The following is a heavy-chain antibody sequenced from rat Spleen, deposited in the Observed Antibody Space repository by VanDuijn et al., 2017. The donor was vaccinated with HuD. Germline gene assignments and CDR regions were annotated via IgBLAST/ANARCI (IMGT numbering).Heavy chain of an antibody. CDR3: TAASNEY. CDR1: GFTFSNAA. D-gene: IGHD3-6*01. CDR2: IRSKANNYAT. V-gene: IGHV10-5*01. Sequence: VQLVESGGGLVQSKESLRISCAASGFTFSNAAMYWVRQAPGKGLEWIARIRSKANNYATYYADSVKGRFTISRDDSKSMVYLQMDNLKTEDTAMYYCTAASNEYWGQGTLVTVSS. J-gene: IGHJ3*01.